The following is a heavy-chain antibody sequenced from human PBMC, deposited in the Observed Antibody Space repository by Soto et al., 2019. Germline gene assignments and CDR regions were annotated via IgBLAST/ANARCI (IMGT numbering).Heavy chain of an antibody. Sequence: DVQLVESGGGFIQPGGSLRLSCAASEITFTSYWMSWVRQGPGTGLQWVANINQDGSDKKYVDSVKGRFTISRDNAQNSLYLQMNSLRPEDTAVYYCARGRLGSRRGYYLDAWGQGTLVSVSS. D-gene: IGHD6-19*01. V-gene: IGHV3-7*01. CDR3: ARGRLGSRRGYYLDA. CDR2: INQDGSDK. J-gene: IGHJ4*02. CDR1: EITFTSYW.